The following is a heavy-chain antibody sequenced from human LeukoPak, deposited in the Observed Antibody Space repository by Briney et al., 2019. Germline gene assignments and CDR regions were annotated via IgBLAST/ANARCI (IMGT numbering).Heavy chain of an antibody. D-gene: IGHD6-13*01. CDR3: ARETPYSSSWTDLDY. CDR2: ISSSGSTI. V-gene: IGHV3-48*03. CDR1: GFTFSSYE. J-gene: IGHJ4*02. Sequence: GGSLRLSCAASGFTFSSYEMNWVRQAPGKGLEWVSYISSSGSTIYYADSVKGRFTISRDNAKKSLYLQMNSLRAEDTAVYYCARETPYSSSWTDLDYWGQGTLVTVSS.